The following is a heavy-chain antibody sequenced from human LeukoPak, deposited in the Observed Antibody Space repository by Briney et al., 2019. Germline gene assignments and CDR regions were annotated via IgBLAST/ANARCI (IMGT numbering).Heavy chain of an antibody. CDR1: GYTFTSYA. CDR3: ERAGGSYYYYYGMDV. CDR2: INAGNGNT. J-gene: IGHJ6*02. D-gene: IGHD1-26*01. Sequence: GSVKVSCKASGYTFTSYAMHWVRQAPGQRLEWMRWINAGNGNTKYSQKFQGRVTITRDTSASTAYMELSSLRSEDTAVYYCERAGGSYYYYYGMDVWGQGTTVTVSS. V-gene: IGHV1-3*01.